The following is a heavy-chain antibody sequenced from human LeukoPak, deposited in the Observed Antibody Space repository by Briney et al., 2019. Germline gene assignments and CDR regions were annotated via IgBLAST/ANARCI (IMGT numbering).Heavy chain of an antibody. D-gene: IGHD6-19*01. CDR1: GFTFRSYA. Sequence: GGSLRLSCAASGFTFRSYAMSWVRQAPGKGLEWLSAISGSGGSTYYADSVKGRFTISRDNSKNTLYLQMNSLRPEDTALYYCAKRSDSSGWYEDDWGQGTVVTVSS. CDR3: AKRSDSSGWYEDD. J-gene: IGHJ4*02. V-gene: IGHV3-23*01. CDR2: ISGSGGST.